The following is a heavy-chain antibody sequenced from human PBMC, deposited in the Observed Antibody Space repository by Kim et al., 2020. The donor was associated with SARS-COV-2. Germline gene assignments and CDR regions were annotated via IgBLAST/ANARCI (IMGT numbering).Heavy chain of an antibody. CDR1: GGSFSGYY. CDR3: ARAYYYDSSGSVD. D-gene: IGHD3-22*01. V-gene: IGHV4-34*01. CDR2: INHSGST. Sequence: SETLSLTCAVYGGSFSGYYWSWIRQPPGKGLEWIGGINHSGSTNYNASLKSRVTISVDTSKNQFSLKLSSVTAADTAVYYCARAYYYDSSGSVDWGQGTLVTVSS. J-gene: IGHJ4*02.